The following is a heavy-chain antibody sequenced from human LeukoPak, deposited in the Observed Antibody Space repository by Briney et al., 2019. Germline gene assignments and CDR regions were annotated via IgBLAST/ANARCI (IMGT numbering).Heavy chain of an antibody. CDR2: ISYDGSNK. J-gene: IGHJ6*03. CDR3: ARVGGPYYYYMDV. V-gene: IGHV3-30*03. Sequence: GGSLRLSCAASGFTFSSYGLHWVRQAPGKGLEWVAVISYDGSNKYYADSVKGRFTISRDNSKNTLYLQMNSLRAEDTAVYYCARVGGPYYYYMDVWGKGTTVTVSS. CDR1: GFTFSSYG.